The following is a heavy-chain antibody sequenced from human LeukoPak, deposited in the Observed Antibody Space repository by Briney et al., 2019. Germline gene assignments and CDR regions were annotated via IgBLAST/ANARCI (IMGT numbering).Heavy chain of an antibody. V-gene: IGHV1-18*01. CDR3: ATPYCSSTSCLDHYYGMDV. J-gene: IGHJ6*02. CDR2: ISAYNGNT. CDR1: GYTFTSYG. D-gene: IGHD2-2*01. Sequence: ASVKVSCKASGYTFTSYGISWVRQAPGQGLEWMGWISAYNGNTNYAQKLQGRVTMTTDTSTSTAYMEPRSLRSDDTAVYYCATPYCSSTSCLDHYYGMDVWGQGTTVTVSS.